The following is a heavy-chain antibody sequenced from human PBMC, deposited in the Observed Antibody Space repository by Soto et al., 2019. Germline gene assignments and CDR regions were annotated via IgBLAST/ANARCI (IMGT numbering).Heavy chain of an antibody. D-gene: IGHD3-22*01. CDR1: GFTFSNAW. J-gene: IGHJ4*02. CDR2: IKKRADGGTA. V-gene: IGHV3-15*01. CDR3: TTVNPFLPDTRGPCY. Sequence: SLRLSCAASGFTFSNAWMNWVRQAPGTGLEWIGRIKKRADGGTADHATPVKGRFTISRDDSKNTLYLQMNSLKTEDTAVYYCTTVNPFLPDTRGPCYWCPATLVTVS.